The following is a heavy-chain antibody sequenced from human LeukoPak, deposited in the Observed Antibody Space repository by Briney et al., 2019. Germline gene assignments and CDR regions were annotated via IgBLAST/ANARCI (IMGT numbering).Heavy chain of an antibody. CDR1: GYTFTSYG. V-gene: IGHV1-18*01. CDR3: ARDTRRITMIVVVIKDALDI. D-gene: IGHD3-22*01. Sequence: ASVKVSCKASGYTFTSYGISWVRQAPGQGLEWMGWISAYNGNTNYAQKLQGRVTMTTDTSTSTAYMELRSLRSDDTAVYYCARDTRRITMIVVVIKDALDIWGQGTMVTVSS. CDR2: ISAYNGNT. J-gene: IGHJ3*02.